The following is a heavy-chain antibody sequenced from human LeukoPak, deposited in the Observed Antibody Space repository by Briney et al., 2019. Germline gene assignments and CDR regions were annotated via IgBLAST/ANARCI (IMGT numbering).Heavy chain of an antibody. J-gene: IGHJ4*02. D-gene: IGHD6-6*01. CDR2: ISYDGSNK. CDR1: GFTFSSYA. CDR3: ARDPGSYYFDY. V-gene: IGHV3-30-3*01. Sequence: GGSLRLSCAASGFTFSSYAMHWVRQAPGKGLEWVAVISYDGSNKYYADSVKGRFTISRDNSKNTLYLQMNSLGAEDTAVYYCARDPGSYYFDYWGQGTLVTVSS.